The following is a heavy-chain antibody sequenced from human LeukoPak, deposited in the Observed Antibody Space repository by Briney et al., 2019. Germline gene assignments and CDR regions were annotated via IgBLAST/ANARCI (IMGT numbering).Heavy chain of an antibody. D-gene: IGHD4-23*01. J-gene: IGHJ4*02. V-gene: IGHV1-69*04. Sequence: ASVKVSCKASGGTFSRYAISWVRQAPGQGLEWMGRIIPILGIANYAQKFQGRVTITADKSTSTAYMELSSLRSEDTAVYYCARDFVLGNSFDYWGQGTLVTVSS. CDR3: ARDFVLGNSFDY. CDR1: GGTFSRYA. CDR2: IIPILGIA.